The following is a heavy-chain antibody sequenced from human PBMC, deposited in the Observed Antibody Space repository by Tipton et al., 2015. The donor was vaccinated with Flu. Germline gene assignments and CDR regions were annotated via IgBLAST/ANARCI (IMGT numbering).Heavy chain of an antibody. Sequence: TLSLTCTVSGGSISSYYWSWIRQPPGKGLEWIGYIYYSGSTNYNPSLKSRVTISVDTSKNQFSLKLSSVTAADTAVYYCASYGDYDPDAFDIWGQGTMVTVSS. CDR2: IYYSGST. V-gene: IGHV4-59*08. J-gene: IGHJ3*02. D-gene: IGHD4-17*01. CDR1: GGSISSYY. CDR3: ASYGDYDPDAFDI.